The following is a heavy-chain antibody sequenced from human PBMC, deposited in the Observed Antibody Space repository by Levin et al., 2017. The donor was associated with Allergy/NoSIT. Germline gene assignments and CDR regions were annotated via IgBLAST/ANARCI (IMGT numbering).Heavy chain of an antibody. CDR1: GYTFIHYW. D-gene: IGHD2-15*01. J-gene: IGHJ4*02. V-gene: IGHV5-51*01. CDR3: ARRGRWDCSGPNCYGGGTIDY. CDR2: IYPGDSDT. Sequence: GESLKISCKASGYTFIHYWIGWVRQMPGKGLEWMGIIYPGDSDTRYSPSFQGHVTISADESISTAYLQWNSLKASDTAFYYCARRGRWDCSGPNCYGGGTIDYWGPGTLVTVSS.